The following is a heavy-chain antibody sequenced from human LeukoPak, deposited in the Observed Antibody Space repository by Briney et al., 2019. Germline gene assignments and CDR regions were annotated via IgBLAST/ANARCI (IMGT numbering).Heavy chain of an antibody. CDR2: ISPSGGST. J-gene: IGHJ5*02. V-gene: IGHV1-46*01. Sequence: GGAVRVSCKAFGYTLTRNYMRCVRQAPGQGPEWMGVISPSGGSTTYAQKFQVRVTLTRDMSTSTNYLELSSLRSKDTAVYYCARDNSVRDEAWWFNPWGQGTLVTVTS. CDR3: ARDNSVRDEAWWFNP. CDR1: GYTLTRNY. D-gene: IGHD5-24*01.